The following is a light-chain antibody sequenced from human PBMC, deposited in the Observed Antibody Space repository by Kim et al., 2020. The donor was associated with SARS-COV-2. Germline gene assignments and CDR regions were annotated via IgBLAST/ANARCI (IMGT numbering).Light chain of an antibody. V-gene: IGKV2D-29*01. CDR3: LQSLHLPIT. Sequence: DIVMTQTPLSLSVTPGQPASISCKSSEGLLNGAGKTHLYWYLQKPGQPPQLLIYEVSNRFSGVPDRFSGSGSWTYFTLQIGRVEAEDVGVYYCLQSLHLPITFGQGTRLEIK. J-gene: IGKJ5*01. CDR2: EVS. CDR1: EGLLNGAGKTH.